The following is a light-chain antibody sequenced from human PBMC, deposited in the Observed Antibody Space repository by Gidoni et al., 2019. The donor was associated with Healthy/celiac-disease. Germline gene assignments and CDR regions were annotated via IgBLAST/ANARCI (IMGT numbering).Light chain of an antibody. CDR1: QSDSSSY. V-gene: IGKV3-20*01. Sequence: EIVLTQSPGTLSLSPGERATLSCRAIQSDSSSYLAWYQQKPGQAPRLLIYGASSRATGIPDRFSGSGSGTDFTLTISRLEPEDFAVYYCQQYGSSPRTFGQGTKVEIK. CDR3: QQYGSSPRT. J-gene: IGKJ1*01. CDR2: GAS.